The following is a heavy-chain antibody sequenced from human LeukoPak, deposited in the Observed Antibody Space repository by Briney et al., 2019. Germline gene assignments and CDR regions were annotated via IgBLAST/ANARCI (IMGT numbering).Heavy chain of an antibody. CDR1: GFTVSSNY. CDR2: LYSGGST. V-gene: IGHV3-53*01. J-gene: IGHJ6*02. D-gene: IGHD6-13*01. Sequence: PGGSLRLSCAASGFTVSSNYMSWVRQAPGKGLEWVSVLYSGGSTYYADSVKGRFTISRDNSKNTLYLQMNSLRAEDTAVYYCARDWQEGSSWYYYYFGMDVWGQGTTVTVSS. CDR3: ARDWQEGSSWYYYYFGMDV.